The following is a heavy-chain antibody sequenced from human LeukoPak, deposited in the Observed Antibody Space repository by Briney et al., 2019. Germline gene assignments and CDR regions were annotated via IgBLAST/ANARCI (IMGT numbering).Heavy chain of an antibody. D-gene: IGHD6-19*01. J-gene: IGHJ4*02. V-gene: IGHV1-69*13. Sequence: SVKVSCKASGGTFSSYAISWVRQASGQGLEWMGGIIPIFGTANYAQKFQGRVTITADESTSTAYMELSSLRSEDTAVYYCARGSSWYGYSSGYDYWGQGTLVTVSS. CDR1: GGTFSSYA. CDR2: IIPIFGTA. CDR3: ARGSSWYGYSSGYDY.